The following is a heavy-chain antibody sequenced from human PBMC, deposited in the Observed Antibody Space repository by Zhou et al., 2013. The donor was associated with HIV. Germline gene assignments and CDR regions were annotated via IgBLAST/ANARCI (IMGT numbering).Heavy chain of an antibody. CDR1: GYTFTSYY. CDR3: ARDSRLRSAYSGSYYPGY. CDR2: INPSGGST. V-gene: IGHV1-46*01. Sequence: QVQLVQSGAEVKKPGASVKVSCKASGYTFTSYYMHWVRQAPGQGLEWMGIINPSGGSTSYAQKFQGRVTMTRDTSTSTVYMELSSLRSEDTAVYYCARDSRLRSAYSGSYYPGYWGQGTLVTVSS. D-gene: IGHD1-26*01. J-gene: IGHJ4*02.